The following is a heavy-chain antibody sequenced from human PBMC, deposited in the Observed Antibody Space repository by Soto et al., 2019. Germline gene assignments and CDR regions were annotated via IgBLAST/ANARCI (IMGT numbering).Heavy chain of an antibody. J-gene: IGHJ5*02. V-gene: IGHV3-48*02. D-gene: IGHD5-12*01. CDR3: ARDLFIGAEYAYSGYDSSWFDP. Sequence: GGSLRLSCAASGFTFSSYSMNWVRQAPGKGLEWVSYISSSSSTIYYADSVKGRFTVSRDNAKNSLYLQMDSLRDEDTAVYYCARDLFIGAEYAYSGYDSSWFDPWGQGTLVTVSS. CDR1: GFTFSSYS. CDR2: ISSSSSTI.